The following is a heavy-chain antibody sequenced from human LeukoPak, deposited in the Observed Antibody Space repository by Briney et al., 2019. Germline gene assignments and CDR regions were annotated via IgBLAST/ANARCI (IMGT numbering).Heavy chain of an antibody. CDR3: ARGNGGSYDWFDP. D-gene: IGHD1-26*01. CDR2: IIPIFGTA. CDR1: GGTFSSYA. J-gene: IGHJ5*02. Sequence: EASVKVSCXASGGTFSSYAISWVRQAPGQGLEWMGGIIPIFGTANYAQKFQGRVTITADESTSTAYMELSSLRSEDTAVYYCARGNGGSYDWFDPWGQGTLVTVSS. V-gene: IGHV1-69*13.